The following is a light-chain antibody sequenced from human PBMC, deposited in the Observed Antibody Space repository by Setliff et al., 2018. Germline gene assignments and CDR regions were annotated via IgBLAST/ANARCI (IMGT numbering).Light chain of an antibody. V-gene: IGLV2-14*01. CDR3: LSYTNSDTVV. CDR2: EVI. CDR1: SSDIGGYKH. J-gene: IGLJ1*01. Sequence: QSALAQPASVSGSPGQSITISCTGTSSDIGGYKHVSWCQQHPGKAPKLMIYEVIKRPSGVSNRFSGSKSGNTASLTISGLQAEDEADYYCLSYTNSDTVVFGTGTKVTVL.